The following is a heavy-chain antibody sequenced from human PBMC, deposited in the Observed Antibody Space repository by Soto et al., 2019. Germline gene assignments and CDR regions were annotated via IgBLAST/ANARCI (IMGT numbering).Heavy chain of an antibody. Sequence: GGSLRLSCAASGFTFSSYSMNWVRQAPGKGLEWVSSISSSSSYIYYADSVKGRFTISRDNAKNSLYLQMNSLRAEDTAVCYCARDPPSITIFGVVTPRYYMDVWGKGTTVTVSS. CDR1: GFTFSSYS. CDR2: ISSSSSYI. D-gene: IGHD3-3*01. J-gene: IGHJ6*03. CDR3: ARDPPSITIFGVVTPRYYMDV. V-gene: IGHV3-21*01.